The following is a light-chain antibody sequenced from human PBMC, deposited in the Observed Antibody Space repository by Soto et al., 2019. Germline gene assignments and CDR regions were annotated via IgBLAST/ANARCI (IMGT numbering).Light chain of an antibody. V-gene: IGKV1-39*01. CDR1: QRIGTN. CDR2: AVS. CDR3: QQTYSAPPL. J-gene: IGKJ1*01. Sequence: DIQMTQSPSSLSASIGDRVTLTCRASQRIGTNLNWYQQRPGKAPKLLIYAVSSLQSGVSSRFSGSGSGTDFTRSINSLQREDFATYYCQQTYSAPPLFGQGAKVEIK.